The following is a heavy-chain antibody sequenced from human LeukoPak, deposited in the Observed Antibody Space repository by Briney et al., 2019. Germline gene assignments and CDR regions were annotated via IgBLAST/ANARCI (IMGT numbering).Heavy chain of an antibody. J-gene: IGHJ4*02. Sequence: GRSLRLSCAASGFTFSSYAMHWVRQAPGKGLEWVAVISYDGSNKYYADSVKGRFTISRDNSKNTLYLQMNSLRAEDTAVYYCASEPGVVVVIPFDYWGQGALVTVSS. V-gene: IGHV3-30-3*01. CDR2: ISYDGSNK. CDR1: GFTFSSYA. D-gene: IGHD3-22*01. CDR3: ASEPGVVVVIPFDY.